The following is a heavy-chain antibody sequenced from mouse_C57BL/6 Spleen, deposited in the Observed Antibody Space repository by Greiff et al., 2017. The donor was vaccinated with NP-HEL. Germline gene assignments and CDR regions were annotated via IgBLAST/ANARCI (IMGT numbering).Heavy chain of an antibody. V-gene: IGHV5-6*01. D-gene: IGHD1-1*01. CDR1: GGSGRREG. CDR3: ARLPITTVAQSFAY. CDR2: ISSGGSYT. J-gene: IGHJ3*01. Sequence: EVQLVESGGDLVKPGGEMKGGGGEGGGSGRREGGAGGGRAGGKWLEWVATISSGGSYTYYPDSVKGRFTISRDNAKNTLYLQMSSLKSEDTAMYYCARLPITTVAQSFAYWGQGTLVTVSA.